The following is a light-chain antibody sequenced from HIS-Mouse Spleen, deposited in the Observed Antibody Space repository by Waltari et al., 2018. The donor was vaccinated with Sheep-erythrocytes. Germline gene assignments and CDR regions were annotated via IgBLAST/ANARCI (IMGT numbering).Light chain of an antibody. CDR1: SSEVVGDNY. CDR3: CSYAGSYNHV. Sequence: QSALTQPRSVSGSPGQSVTLSCPGTSSEVVGDNYSPRYQQHPGKAPKLMIYDVSKRPSGVPDRFSGSKSGNTASLTISGLQAEDEADYYCCSYAGSYNHVFATGTKVTVL. J-gene: IGLJ1*01. CDR2: DVS. V-gene: IGLV2-11*01.